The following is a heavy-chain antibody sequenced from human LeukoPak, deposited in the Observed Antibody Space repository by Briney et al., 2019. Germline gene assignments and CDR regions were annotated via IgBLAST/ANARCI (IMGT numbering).Heavy chain of an antibody. CDR3: ARGGPVGAYFDY. V-gene: IGHV1-69*05. Sequence: SVKVSCKASGGTFSSYAISWVRQAPGQGLEWMGRIIPIFGTANYAQKFQGRVTITTDESTNTACMELSSLRSEDTAVYYCARGGPVGAYFDYWGQGTLVTVSS. CDR1: GGTFSSYA. CDR2: IIPIFGTA. D-gene: IGHD1-26*01. J-gene: IGHJ4*02.